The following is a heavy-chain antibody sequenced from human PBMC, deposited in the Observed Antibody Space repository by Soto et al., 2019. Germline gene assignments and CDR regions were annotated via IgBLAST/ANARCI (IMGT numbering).Heavy chain of an antibody. CDR1: GGSISSGGYY. CDR2: IYYSGST. D-gene: IGHD6-13*01. V-gene: IGHV4-31*03. CDR3: ARSGSSSWLSIIDY. J-gene: IGHJ4*02. Sequence: PSETLSLTCTVSGGSISSGGYYWSWIRQHPGKGLEWIGYIYYSGSTYYNPSLKSRVTISVDTSKNQFSLKLGSVTAADTAVYYCARSGSSSWLSIIDYWGQGTLVTVSS.